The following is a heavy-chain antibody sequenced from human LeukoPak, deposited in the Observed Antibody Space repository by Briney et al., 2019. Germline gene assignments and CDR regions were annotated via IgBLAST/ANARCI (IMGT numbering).Heavy chain of an antibody. J-gene: IGHJ5*02. CDR1: GGSFSGYY. CDR3: ARGRGITGTRSWFDP. Sequence: KPSETLSLTCAVYGGSFSGYYWSWICQPPGKGLEWIGEINHSGSTNYNPSLKSRVTISVDPSKNQFSLKLSSVTAADTAVYYCARGRGITGTRSWFDPWGQGTLVTVSS. CDR2: INHSGST. V-gene: IGHV4-34*01. D-gene: IGHD1-20*01.